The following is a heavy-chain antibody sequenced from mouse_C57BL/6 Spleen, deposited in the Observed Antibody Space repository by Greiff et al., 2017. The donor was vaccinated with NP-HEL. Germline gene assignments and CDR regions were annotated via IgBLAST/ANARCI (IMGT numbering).Heavy chain of an antibody. V-gene: IGHV1-61*01. CDR3: ARKGNYLDY. CDR1: GYTFTSYW. Sequence: QVQLKQPGAELVRPGSSVKLSCKASGYTFTSYWMDWVKQRPGQGLEWIGNIYPSDSETHYNQKFKDKATLTVDKSSSTAYMQLSSLTSEDSAVYYCARKGNYLDYWGQGTTLTVSS. J-gene: IGHJ2*01. CDR2: IYPSDSET.